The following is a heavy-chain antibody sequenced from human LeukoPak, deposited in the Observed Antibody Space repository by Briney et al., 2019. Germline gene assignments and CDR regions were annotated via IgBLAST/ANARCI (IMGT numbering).Heavy chain of an antibody. Sequence: SETLSLTCLLSARSISSTSYYWDWPPDPPGKGLEWLGSVYYDGSTFTNPSPKTRVSMTVDRSKNQFSLKQNSVTAADTDVCYCARRIPRTRNRGTYFDYWGRGTLVTVSS. CDR1: ARSISSTSYY. V-gene: IGHV4-39*01. D-gene: IGHD1-26*01. J-gene: IGHJ4*02. CDR2: VYYDGST. CDR3: ARRIPRTRNRGTYFDY.